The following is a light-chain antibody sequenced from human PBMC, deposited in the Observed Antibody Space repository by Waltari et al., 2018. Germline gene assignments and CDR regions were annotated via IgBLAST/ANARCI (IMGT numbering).Light chain of an antibody. Sequence: QAVVTQEPSLTVSPGGTVTLTCASSTGVVTSGHYPHWFQQKPGQAPKTLIYDTVNKHSWTPARFTGALLGGKAALTLSGAQPEDEADYYCLLGDPDARVFGGGTKLTVL. CDR2: DTV. CDR1: TGVVTSGHY. J-gene: IGLJ2*01. V-gene: IGLV7-46*01. CDR3: LLGDPDARV.